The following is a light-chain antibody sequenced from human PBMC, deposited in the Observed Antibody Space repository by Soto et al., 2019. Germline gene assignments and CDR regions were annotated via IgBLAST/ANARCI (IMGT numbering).Light chain of an antibody. CDR2: EYN. CDR1: SSNIGNNY. Sequence: QSVLTQPPSVSAAPGQKVTISCSGSSSNIGNNYVAWYQQLPGTAPRLLIYEYNKRPSGIPDRFSGSKSGTSATLGITGLQTGDEAVYYCGTWDTSLSGLVFGGGTKLTVL. V-gene: IGLV1-51*01. CDR3: GTWDTSLSGLV. J-gene: IGLJ2*01.